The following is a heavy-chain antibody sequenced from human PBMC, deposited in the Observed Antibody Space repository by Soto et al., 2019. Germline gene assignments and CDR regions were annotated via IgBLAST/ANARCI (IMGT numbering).Heavy chain of an antibody. CDR2: IYQTGST. J-gene: IGHJ6*02. Sequence: PSETLSLTCAVSGGSISSINWWTWVRQPPGKGLDWIGEIYQTGSTNYNPSLESRVTISIDKSKDQFSLKLRSVTAADTAVYYCARVSSSSAFGMDVWGQGTTVTVSS. CDR1: GGSISSINW. D-gene: IGHD6-6*01. CDR3: ARVSSSSAFGMDV. V-gene: IGHV4-4*02.